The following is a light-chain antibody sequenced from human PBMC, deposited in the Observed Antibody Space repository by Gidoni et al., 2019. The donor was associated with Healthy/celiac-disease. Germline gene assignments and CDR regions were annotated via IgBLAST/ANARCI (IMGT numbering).Light chain of an antibody. CDR3: QQSYSTPRT. CDR1: QSISSY. V-gene: IGKV1-39*01. J-gene: IGKJ1*01. CDR2: AAS. Sequence: DFQMTQSPSSLSASVGDRVTITCRASQSISSYLPWYQQKPGKAPKLLIYAASSLQSGVPSRFSGSGSGTDFTLTISSLQPEDFAIYYCQQSYSTPRTFGQGTKVEIK.